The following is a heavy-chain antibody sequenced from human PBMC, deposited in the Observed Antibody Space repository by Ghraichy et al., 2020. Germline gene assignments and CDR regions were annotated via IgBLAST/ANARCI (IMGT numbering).Heavy chain of an antibody. CDR1: GGSFSGYY. CDR3: ARATIRDGMDV. J-gene: IGHJ6*02. D-gene: IGHD5-12*01. V-gene: IGHV4-34*01. Sequence: SETLSLTCAVYGGSFSGYYWTWIRQPPGKGLEWIGEINHSGGTNHNPSLKSRVTISIATSKNQFSLRLNYVTAVDTAIYYCARATIRDGMDVWGQGTTVTVSS. CDR2: INHSGGT.